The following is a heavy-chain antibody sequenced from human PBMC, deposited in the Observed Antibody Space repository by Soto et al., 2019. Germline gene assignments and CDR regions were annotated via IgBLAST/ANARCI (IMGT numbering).Heavy chain of an antibody. CDR2: IHYTGST. Sequence: SETLSLTCTVSGGSMSRYYWTWIRQPPGKGLEWIGNIHYTGSTNYNPSLKSRVTILLGTSTSQFSLKVSSVSAADTAVYYCARDLTISSTDGPLDPWGHGTLVTVSS. CDR3: ARDLTISSTDGPLDP. V-gene: IGHV4-59*01. CDR1: GGSMSRYY. D-gene: IGHD1-1*01. J-gene: IGHJ5*02.